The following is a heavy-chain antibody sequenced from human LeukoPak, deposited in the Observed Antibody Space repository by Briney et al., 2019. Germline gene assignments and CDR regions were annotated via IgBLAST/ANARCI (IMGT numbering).Heavy chain of an antibody. Sequence: WASVKVSCKASGYTFTSYDINWVRQATGQGLEWMGWMNPNSGNTGYAQKFQGRVTITRNTSISTAYMELSSLRSEDTAVYYCARGSPYYLHSVVPAAIGFDPWGQGTLATVSS. V-gene: IGHV1-8*03. CDR2: MNPNSGNT. CDR1: GYTFTSYD. D-gene: IGHD2-2*02. J-gene: IGHJ5*02. CDR3: ARGSPYYLHSVVPAAIGFDP.